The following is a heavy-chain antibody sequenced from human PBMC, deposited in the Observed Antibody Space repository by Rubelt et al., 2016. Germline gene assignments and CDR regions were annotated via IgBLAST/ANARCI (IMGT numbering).Heavy chain of an antibody. J-gene: IGHJ4*02. CDR2: IYYSGSA. V-gene: IGHV4-38-2*02. CDR3: ARDRRGLTHDD. Sequence: QVQLQESGPGLVKRSETLSLTCTVSGYSLSDDCFWGCIRQPPGKGLEWIGGIYYSGSAFYSPSLRSRLSISLDTSKNQFSLKGTALTAADTAVYYCARDRRGLTHDDWGQGTLVTVSS. D-gene: IGHD3-10*01. CDR1: GYSLSDDCF.